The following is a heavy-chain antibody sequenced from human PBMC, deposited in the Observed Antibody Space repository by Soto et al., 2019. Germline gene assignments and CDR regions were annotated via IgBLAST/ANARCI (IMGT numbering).Heavy chain of an antibody. J-gene: IGHJ4*02. CDR2: IYYGGNT. V-gene: IGHV4-39*01. D-gene: IGHD1-20*01. CDR1: GGSINSGSYY. Sequence: SETLSLTCTVSGGSINSGSYYWGCIRQPPGKGLEWIGSIYYGGNTYYNPSLKSRVTVSVDTSKNQFSLKLSSVTAADTAVYYCALVRGYNWNDCSFDYWGQGPLLTVSS. CDR3: ALVRGYNWNDCSFDY.